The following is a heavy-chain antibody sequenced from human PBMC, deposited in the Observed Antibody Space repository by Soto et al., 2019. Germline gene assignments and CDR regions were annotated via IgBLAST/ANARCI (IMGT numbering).Heavy chain of an antibody. CDR1: GFPFSNYA. V-gene: IGHV3-23*01. Sequence: LSCAASGFPFSNYAMSWVRQAPGKGLEWGSVVSGDGDETYYADSVKDRFTIAKDNSKNPLFLQMNSLGVEDTPLYYCATLHNTSRCFDYWGQGXMVTVSS. J-gene: IGHJ4*03. CDR3: ATLHNTSRCFDY. CDR2: VSGDGDET. D-gene: IGHD1-20*01.